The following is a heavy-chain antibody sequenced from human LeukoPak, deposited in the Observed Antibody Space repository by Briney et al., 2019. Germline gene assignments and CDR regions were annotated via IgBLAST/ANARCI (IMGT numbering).Heavy chain of an antibody. V-gene: IGHV3-48*03. CDR1: GFAFSSYE. CDR2: ISSSGSTI. D-gene: IGHD6-19*01. Sequence: PGGSLRLSCAASGFAFSSYEMNWVRQAPGKGPEWVSYISSSGSTIYYADSVKGRFTISRDNAKNSLYLQMNSLRAEDTAVYYCARDRGSGWYVDYWGQGTLVTVSS. J-gene: IGHJ4*02. CDR3: ARDRGSGWYVDY.